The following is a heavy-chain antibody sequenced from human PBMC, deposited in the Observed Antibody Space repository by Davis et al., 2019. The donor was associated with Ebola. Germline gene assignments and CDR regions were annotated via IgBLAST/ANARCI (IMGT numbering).Heavy chain of an antibody. J-gene: IGHJ3*02. CDR1: GYSFTGYY. CDR3: AREAVAGLHDTFDI. D-gene: IGHD6-19*01. CDR2: ISPNNADT. V-gene: IGHV1-2*02. Sequence: ASVKVSCKASGYSFTGYYIHWVRQAPGQGLEWMGWISPNNADTKLAQRFQGRVTMTRDMSIGTAYMELSSLGSDDTAVYYCAREAVAGLHDTFDIWGQGTMVTVSS.